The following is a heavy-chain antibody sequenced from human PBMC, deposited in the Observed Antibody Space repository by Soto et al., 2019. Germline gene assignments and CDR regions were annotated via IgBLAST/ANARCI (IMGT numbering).Heavy chain of an antibody. D-gene: IGHD6-19*01. CDR1: GFSLSTSGMC. CDR2: IDWDDDK. J-gene: IGHJ6*03. V-gene: IGHV2-70*11. CDR3: ARVRGIAVAGTNYYMDV. Sequence: SGPTLVNPTQTLTLTCTFSGFSLSTSGMCVSWIRQPPGKALEWLARIDWDDDKYYSTSLKTRLTISKDTSKNQVVLTMTNMDPVDTATYYCARVRGIAVAGTNYYMDVWGNGTPVTVSS.